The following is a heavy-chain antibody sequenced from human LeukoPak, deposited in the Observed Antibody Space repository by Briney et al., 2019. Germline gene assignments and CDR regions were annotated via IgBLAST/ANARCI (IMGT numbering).Heavy chain of an antibody. D-gene: IGHD2-15*01. Sequence: GRSLRLSCAASRSTFTDYGMHWVRQPPGKGLEWVALIWYDGSGKYYADSVKGRFTISRDNSKNTLYLQMNSLRAEDTAVYYCARDWCGGGSCYYFDHWGQGTLVTVSS. CDR3: ARDWCGGGSCYYFDH. J-gene: IGHJ4*02. V-gene: IGHV3-33*01. CDR1: RSTFTDYG. CDR2: IWYDGSGK.